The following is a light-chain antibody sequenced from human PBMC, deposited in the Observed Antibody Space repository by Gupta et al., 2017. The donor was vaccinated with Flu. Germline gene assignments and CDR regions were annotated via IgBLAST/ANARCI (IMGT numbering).Light chain of an antibody. CDR1: SSDIGAYKY. Sequence: ALPQPPSPSGPPGGPITPSSLGTSSDIGAYKYVSWHQQHAGKAPKLIIYEVTKRPSGVPDRFSGSKSGNTASLTVSGLQAEDEGDYYCSSHTVSDTFVFGTGTAVTVL. CDR2: EVT. V-gene: IGLV2-8*01. J-gene: IGLJ1*01. CDR3: SSHTVSDTFV.